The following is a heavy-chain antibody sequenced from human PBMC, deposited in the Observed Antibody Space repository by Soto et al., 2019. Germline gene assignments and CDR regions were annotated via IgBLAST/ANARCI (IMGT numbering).Heavy chain of an antibody. D-gene: IGHD3-3*01. Sequence: SVKVSCKASGGTFSSYTISWVRQAPGQGLEWMGRIIPILGIANYAQKFRGRVTITADKSTSTAYMELSSLRSEDTAVYYCAREGETYYDFWSGYPAYFDYWGQGTLVTVSS. CDR1: GGTFSSYT. V-gene: IGHV1-69*04. CDR3: AREGETYYDFWSGYPAYFDY. J-gene: IGHJ4*02. CDR2: IIPILGIA.